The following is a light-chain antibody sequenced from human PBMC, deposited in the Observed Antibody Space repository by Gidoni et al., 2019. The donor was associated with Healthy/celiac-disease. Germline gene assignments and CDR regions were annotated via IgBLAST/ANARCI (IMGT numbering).Light chain of an antibody. Sequence: DIQMPQSPSSLSASVGDRVTITCRASQSISSYLNWYQQKPGKAPKHLIYAASSLQSGVPSRFSGSGSGTDVTLTISSLQPEDFATYYCQQSDSTPPTFXGXTKVEIK. J-gene: IGKJ4*01. CDR1: QSISSY. V-gene: IGKV1-39*01. CDR2: AAS. CDR3: QQSDSTPPT.